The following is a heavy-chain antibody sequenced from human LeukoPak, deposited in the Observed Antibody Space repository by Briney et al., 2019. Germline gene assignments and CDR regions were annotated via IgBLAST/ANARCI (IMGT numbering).Heavy chain of an antibody. V-gene: IGHV1-69*05. CDR2: IIPIFGTA. CDR1: GGTFSSYA. J-gene: IGHJ5*02. CDR3: AGARHRPPYYDILTGYDGWFDP. Sequence: GSSVKVSCKASGGTFSSYAISWVRQAPGQGLEWMGGIIPIFGTANYAQKFQGRVTITTDESTSTAYMELSSLRSEDTAVYYCAGARHRPPYYDILTGYDGWFDPWGQGTLVTVSS. D-gene: IGHD3-9*01.